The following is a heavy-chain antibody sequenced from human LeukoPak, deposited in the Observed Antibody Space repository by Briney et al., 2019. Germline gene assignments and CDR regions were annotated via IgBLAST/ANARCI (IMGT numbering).Heavy chain of an antibody. CDR3: ARAYWNDVGWFDP. CDR2: TNPNSGGT. J-gene: IGHJ5*02. Sequence: GASVKVSCKASGYTFTGYYMHWVRQPPGQGLEWMGWTNPNSGGTNYAQKFQGRVTMTRDTSISTAYMELSRLRSDDTAVYYCARAYWNDVGWFDPWGQGTLVTVSS. V-gene: IGHV1-2*02. D-gene: IGHD1-1*01. CDR1: GYTFTGYY.